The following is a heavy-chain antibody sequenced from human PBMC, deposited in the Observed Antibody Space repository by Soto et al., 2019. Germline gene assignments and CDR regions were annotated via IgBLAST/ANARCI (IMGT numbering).Heavy chain of an antibody. CDR3: ARVVGRLNWFDP. D-gene: IGHD2-15*01. CDR2: TIPIFGTA. CDR1: GGTFSSYA. Sequence: SVKVSCKASGGTFSSYAISWVRQAPGQGLELMGGTIPIFGTANYAQKFQGRVTITAXXXXXXAXMXLXSXRSEXTAVYYCARVVGRLNWFDPWGQGTLVTVSS. J-gene: IGHJ5*02. V-gene: IGHV1-69*06.